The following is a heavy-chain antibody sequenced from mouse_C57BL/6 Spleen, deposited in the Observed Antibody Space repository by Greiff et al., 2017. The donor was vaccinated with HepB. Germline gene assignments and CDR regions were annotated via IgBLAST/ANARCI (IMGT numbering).Heavy chain of an antibody. D-gene: IGHD2-3*01. CDR3: ARCPYDGPLYAVDY. V-gene: IGHV1-80*01. CDR1: GYAFSSYW. J-gene: IGHJ4*01. CDR2: IYPGDGDT. Sequence: QVQLKESGAELVKPGASVKISCKASGYAFSSYWMNWVKQRPGKGLEWIGQIYPGDGDTNYNGKFKGKATLTADKSSSTAYMQLSSLTSEDSAVYFCARCPYDGPLYAVDYWGQGTSVTVSS.